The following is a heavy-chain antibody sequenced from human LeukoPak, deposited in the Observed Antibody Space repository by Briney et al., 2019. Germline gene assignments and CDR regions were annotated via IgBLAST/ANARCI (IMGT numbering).Heavy chain of an antibody. V-gene: IGHV3-7*01. J-gene: IGHJ4*02. CDR2: IKHDGSEK. CDR1: GFTFSSYW. CDR3: VYSGDYEKGY. Sequence: PGGSLRLSCAASGFTFSSYWMSWVRQAPGKGLEWVANIKHDGSEKYYVDSVKGRFTISRDNAKNSRYLPMNSLRAEDTAVYYCVYSGDYEKGYWGQGTLVTVSS. D-gene: IGHD4-17*01.